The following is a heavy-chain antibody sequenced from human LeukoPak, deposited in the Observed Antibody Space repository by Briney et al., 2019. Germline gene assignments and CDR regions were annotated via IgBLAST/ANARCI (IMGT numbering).Heavy chain of an antibody. J-gene: IGHJ6*02. CDR1: GGSISGRNYY. CDR2: VHHRGTA. Sequence: SETLSLTCTVSGGSISGRNYYWVWIRQPPGKGLEWIGTVHHRGTAYYNPSLKSRVIISADTSEDQFSLKLSSVTAADTAVYYCARRDGGYYFYYYGMDVWGQGTTVTVSS. CDR3: ARRDGGYYFYYYGMDV. V-gene: IGHV4-39*01. D-gene: IGHD3-10*01.